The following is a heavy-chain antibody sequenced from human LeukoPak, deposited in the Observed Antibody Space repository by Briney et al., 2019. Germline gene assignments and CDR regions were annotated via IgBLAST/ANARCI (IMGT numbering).Heavy chain of an antibody. D-gene: IGHD2-21*02. V-gene: IGHV4-4*07. CDR3: ARGSAHIVVVTAIRPPRYYFDY. CDR1: GGSISSYY. CDR2: IYTSGST. J-gene: IGHJ4*02. Sequence: SETLSLTCTVSGGSISSYYWSWIRQPAGKGLEWIGRIYTSGSTNYNPSLKSRVTMSVDTSKNQFSLKLSSVTAADTAVYYCARGSAHIVVVTAIRPPRYYFDYWGQGTLVTVSS.